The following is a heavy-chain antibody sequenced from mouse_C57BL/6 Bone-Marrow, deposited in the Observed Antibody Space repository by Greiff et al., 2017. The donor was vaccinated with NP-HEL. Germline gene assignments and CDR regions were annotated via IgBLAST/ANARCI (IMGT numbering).Heavy chain of an antibody. CDR1: GYTFTSYW. CDR2: IHPNSGST. J-gene: IGHJ2*01. CDR3: ASLESSGYVDY. Sequence: QVQLQQPGAELVKPGASVKLSCKASGYTFTSYWMHWVKQRPGQGLEWIGMIHPNSGSTNYNEKFKSKATLTVDKSSSTAYMQLSSLTSEDSAVYYCASLESSGYVDYWGQGTTLTVSS. V-gene: IGHV1-64*01. D-gene: IGHD3-2*02.